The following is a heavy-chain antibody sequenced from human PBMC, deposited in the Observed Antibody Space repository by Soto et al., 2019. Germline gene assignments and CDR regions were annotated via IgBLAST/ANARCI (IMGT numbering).Heavy chain of an antibody. J-gene: IGHJ6*02. Sequence: GGSLRLSCAASGFTFSSYGMHWVRQAPGKGLEWVAVISYDGSNKYYADSVKGRFTISRDNSKNTLYLQMNSLRAEDTAVYYCAKGGSLGSNSCYPKCYYGMDVWGQGTTVTVSS. D-gene: IGHD2-2*01. CDR3: AKGGSLGSNSCYPKCYYGMDV. V-gene: IGHV3-30*18. CDR1: GFTFSSYG. CDR2: ISYDGSNK.